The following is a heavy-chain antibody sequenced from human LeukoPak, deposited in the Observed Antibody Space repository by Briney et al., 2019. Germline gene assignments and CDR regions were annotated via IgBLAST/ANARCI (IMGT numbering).Heavy chain of an antibody. CDR1: GFTFSSYW. CDR2: IKQGGSEK. CDR3: ARGLSGYEDGHFDY. V-gene: IGHV3-7*01. J-gene: IGHJ4*02. D-gene: IGHD5-12*01. Sequence: PGGSLRLSCAASGFTFSSYWMSWVRQAPGKGLEWVANIKQGGSEKYYVDSVKGRFTISRDNAKNSLYLQMNSLRAEDTAVYYCARGLSGYEDGHFDYWGQGTLVTVSS.